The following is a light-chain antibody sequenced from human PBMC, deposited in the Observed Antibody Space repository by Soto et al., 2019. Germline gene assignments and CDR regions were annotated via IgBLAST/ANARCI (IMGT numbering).Light chain of an antibody. V-gene: IGKV2-28*01. CDR2: LGS. CDR1: QSLLHSNGYNY. J-gene: IGKJ2*01. Sequence: DIVMTQSPLSLPVTPGEPASISCRSSQSLLHSNGYNYLDWYLQKPGQSPQLLIYLGSNRASGVPDRFSGSGSGTDFTTKISRVAAEDVGVYYCMQALQTPYTFGQGTKLEIK. CDR3: MQALQTPYT.